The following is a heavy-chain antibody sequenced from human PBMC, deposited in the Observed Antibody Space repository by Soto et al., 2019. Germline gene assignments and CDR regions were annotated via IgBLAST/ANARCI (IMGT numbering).Heavy chain of an antibody. J-gene: IGHJ4*02. CDR3: ARNWGIFDY. D-gene: IGHD7-27*01. CDR2: ISGSGGGK. CDR1: GFTFGTSA. V-gene: IGHV3-23*01. Sequence: PGGSLRLSCEASGFTFGTSAMSWVRQAPGKGLEWVSTISGSGGGKYYADSVNGRFTISGDNSKNTLFLQMNSLRAEDTALYYCARNWGIFDYWGQGTLVTVSS.